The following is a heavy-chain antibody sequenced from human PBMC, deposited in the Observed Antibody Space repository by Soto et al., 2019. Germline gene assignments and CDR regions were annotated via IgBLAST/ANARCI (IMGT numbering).Heavy chain of an antibody. Sequence: QVQLVQSGAELKKPGSSVKVSCKASGDTFSFYTINWVRQAPGLGLEWMGRVNPILSMSNYAQKFQGRVTMTADKSTSTAYMALHSLRSEDTAFYYCATSYGSGYRAFDYWGQGALVTVSS. D-gene: IGHD3-10*01. J-gene: IGHJ4*02. CDR3: ATSYGSGYRAFDY. CDR1: GDTFSFYT. CDR2: VNPILSMS. V-gene: IGHV1-69*02.